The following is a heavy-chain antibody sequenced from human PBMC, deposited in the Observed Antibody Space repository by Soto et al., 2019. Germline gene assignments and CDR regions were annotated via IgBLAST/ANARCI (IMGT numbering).Heavy chain of an antibody. V-gene: IGHV1-69*01. J-gene: IGHJ6*02. CDR2: IIPIFGTA. CDR1: GGTFSSYA. CDR3: ARGIAMVRGVYYYYGMDV. Sequence: QVQLVQSGAEVKKPGSSVKVSCKASGGTFSSYAISWVRQSPGQGLEWMGGIIPIFGTANYAQKFQGRVTITEDDSPSTAYMELSSLRSEDTAVYYGARGIAMVRGVYYYYGMDVWGQGTTVTVSS. D-gene: IGHD3-10*01.